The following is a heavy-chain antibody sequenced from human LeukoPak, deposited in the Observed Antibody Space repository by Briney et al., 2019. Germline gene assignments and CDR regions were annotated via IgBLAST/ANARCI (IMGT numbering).Heavy chain of an antibody. J-gene: IGHJ4*02. D-gene: IGHD3-3*01. CDR1: GFTFSSYW. Sequence: GGSLRLSCAASGFTFSSYWMSWVRQAPGKGLEWVANIKQDGSEKYYVDSVKGRFTISRDNAKNSLYLQMNSLRAEDTAVYYCAKGISDFWSGYYGWGQGTLVTVSS. V-gene: IGHV3-7*01. CDR3: AKGISDFWSGYYG. CDR2: IKQDGSEK.